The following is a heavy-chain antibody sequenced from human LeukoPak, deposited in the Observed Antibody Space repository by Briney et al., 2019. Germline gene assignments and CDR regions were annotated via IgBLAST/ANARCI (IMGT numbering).Heavy chain of an antibody. D-gene: IGHD3-22*01. J-gene: IGHJ4*02. CDR1: GYSISTGYY. V-gene: IGHV4-38-2*02. Sequence: SETLSLTCTVSGYSISTGYYWDWIRQPPGKGLEWIGTFYHGGSTYYNPSLKSRVTISVDTSKNQFSLNLTSVTAADTAVYYCAGVKYYDSSGYDYWGQGTLVTVSS. CDR3: AGVKYYDSSGYDY. CDR2: FYHGGST.